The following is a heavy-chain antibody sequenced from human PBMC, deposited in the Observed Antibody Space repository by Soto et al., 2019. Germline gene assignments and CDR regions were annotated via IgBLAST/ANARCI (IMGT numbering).Heavy chain of an antibody. D-gene: IGHD3-10*01. CDR1: GYTFTVYY. Sequence: ASVKVSCKASGYTFTVYYMLWVRQAPGQGLEWMGWINPNSGGTNYAQKFQGWVTMTRDTSISTAYMELSRLRSDDTAVYYCARDLGRITMVRGVPLLYYYYGMDVWGQGTTVTVSS. CDR3: ARDLGRITMVRGVPLLYYYYGMDV. V-gene: IGHV1-2*04. J-gene: IGHJ6*02. CDR2: INPNSGGT.